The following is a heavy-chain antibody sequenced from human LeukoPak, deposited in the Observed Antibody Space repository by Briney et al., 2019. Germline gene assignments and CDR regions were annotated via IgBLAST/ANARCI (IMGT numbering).Heavy chain of an antibody. Sequence: SETLSLTCTVSGASTSSSFWSWVRQAPGKGLEWIGYINYRGETSQNPSLKSRVSMSVDTSKNQISLQLTSVTAADTAVYYCARRRNYGSGSYYKNNGYFDYWGQGTLVTVSS. CDR1: GASTSSSF. D-gene: IGHD3-10*01. V-gene: IGHV4-59*08. J-gene: IGHJ4*02. CDR2: INYRGET. CDR3: ARRRNYGSGSYYKNNGYFDY.